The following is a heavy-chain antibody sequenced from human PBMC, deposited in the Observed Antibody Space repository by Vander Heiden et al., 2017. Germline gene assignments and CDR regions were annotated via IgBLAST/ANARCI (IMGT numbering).Heavy chain of an antibody. CDR2: ISGSGGST. D-gene: IGHD4-17*01. Sequence: EVQLLESGGGLVQPGGSLRLSCAAAGFPFSSYAMSWVRQAPGEGLEWVSAISGSGGSTYYADSVKGRFTISRDNSKNTLYLQMNSLRAEDTAVYYCAKTQTTRDAFDIWGQGTMVTVSS. J-gene: IGHJ3*02. V-gene: IGHV3-23*01. CDR1: GFPFSSYA. CDR3: AKTQTTRDAFDI.